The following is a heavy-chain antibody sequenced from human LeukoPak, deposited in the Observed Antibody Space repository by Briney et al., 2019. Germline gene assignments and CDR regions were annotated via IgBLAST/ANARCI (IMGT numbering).Heavy chain of an antibody. Sequence: SETLSLTCAVYGGSFSGYYWSWIRQPPGKGLEWIGEINHSGSTNYNPSLKSRVTISVDTSKNQFSLKLSSVTAADTAVYYCARVLQQYNYYYMDVWGKGTTVTVSS. V-gene: IGHV4-34*01. J-gene: IGHJ6*03. CDR2: INHSGST. CDR3: ARVLQQYNYYYMDV. D-gene: IGHD3-10*01. CDR1: GGSFSGYY.